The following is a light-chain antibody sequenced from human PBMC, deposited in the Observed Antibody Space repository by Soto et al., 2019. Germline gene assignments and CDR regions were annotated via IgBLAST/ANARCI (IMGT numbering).Light chain of an antibody. V-gene: IGKV1-39*01. Sequence: DIQMTQSPSSLSASVGDRVTITCRASQSISSYLIWYQHKPGEAPKLLIYGASSLYSGVPSRFSGRGSGTEFTLTINSLQPEDFATYYCQQSYSNPRTFGGGTKVEIK. CDR3: QQSYSNPRT. CDR1: QSISSY. J-gene: IGKJ4*01. CDR2: GAS.